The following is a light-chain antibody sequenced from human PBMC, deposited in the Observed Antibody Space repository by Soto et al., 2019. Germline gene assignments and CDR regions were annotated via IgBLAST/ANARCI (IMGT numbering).Light chain of an antibody. Sequence: QSVLTLPPSVSEAPGQRVTISCTGSSSNIGAGYEAHWYQQVPGTAPKLLIYENNNRPSGVPDRFSGSKSGTSASLAITGLQAEDEAEYYCQSYDSSLSGYVFGTGTRSPS. V-gene: IGLV1-40*01. CDR2: ENN. J-gene: IGLJ1*01. CDR3: QSYDSSLSGYV. CDR1: SSNIGAGYE.